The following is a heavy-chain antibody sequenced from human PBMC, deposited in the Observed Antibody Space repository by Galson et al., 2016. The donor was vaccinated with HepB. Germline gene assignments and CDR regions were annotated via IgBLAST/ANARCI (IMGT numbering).Heavy chain of an antibody. D-gene: IGHD3-10*01. J-gene: IGHJ4*02. CDR3: ARGSYYGSGSYGIYFDY. Sequence: SLRLSCAASGFAFSSHCMHWVRQDLGKGLVWVSRINSDGTISNYADSVKGRLTISRDNAKNTLYLQMGSLRAEDTAVYYCARGSYYGSGSYGIYFDYWGQGTLVTVSS. CDR1: GFAFSSHC. CDR2: INSDGTIS. V-gene: IGHV3-74*01.